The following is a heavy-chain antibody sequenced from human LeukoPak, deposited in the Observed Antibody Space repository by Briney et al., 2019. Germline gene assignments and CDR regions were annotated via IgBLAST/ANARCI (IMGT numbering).Heavy chain of an antibody. Sequence: PPGGSLRLSCTASGFTFGDYAMSWVRQAPGKGLEWVGFIRSKAYGGTTEYAASVKGRFTISRDDSKSIAYLQMNSLKTEDTAVYYCTRYGSGSYPNAFDIWGQGTMVTVSS. CDR1: GFTFGDYA. V-gene: IGHV3-49*04. D-gene: IGHD3-10*01. CDR2: IRSKAYGGTT. CDR3: TRYGSGSYPNAFDI. J-gene: IGHJ3*02.